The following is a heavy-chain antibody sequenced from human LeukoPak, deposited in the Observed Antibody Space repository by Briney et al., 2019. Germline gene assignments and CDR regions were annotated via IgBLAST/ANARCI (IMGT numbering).Heavy chain of an antibody. Sequence: GGSLRLSCAASGFTFSSSAMSWVRQAPGKGLEWVSAISISGGSTYYADSVKGRFTISRDNSKNTLYLQMNSLRAEDTAVYYCANFRSITAAGPYYFDHWGQGTLVTVSS. J-gene: IGHJ4*02. D-gene: IGHD6-13*01. CDR2: ISISGGST. CDR1: GFTFSSSA. CDR3: ANFRSITAAGPYYFDH. V-gene: IGHV3-23*01.